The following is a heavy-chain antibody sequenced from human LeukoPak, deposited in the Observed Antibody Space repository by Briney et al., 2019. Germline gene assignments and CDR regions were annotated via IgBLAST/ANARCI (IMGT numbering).Heavy chain of an antibody. V-gene: IGHV3-23*01. CDR2: ISGGGETT. D-gene: IGHD4-17*01. Sequence: GGSLRLSCAASGFTFNNYAMNWVRQAPGKGLEWVSSISGGGETTYYADSAKGRFTISRDNSQNTLYLQMNSLRAEDTAVYYCERDYADYVGYFFFDYWGQGTLVTVSS. J-gene: IGHJ4*02. CDR3: ERDYADYVGYFFFDY. CDR1: GFTFNNYA.